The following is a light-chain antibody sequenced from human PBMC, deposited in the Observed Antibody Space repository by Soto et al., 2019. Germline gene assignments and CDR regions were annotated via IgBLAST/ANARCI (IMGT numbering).Light chain of an antibody. CDR2: RTS. V-gene: IGKV3-15*01. Sequence: IVMTQSPATLSVSPGVGVSLSCRASQSVGSNLAWFQHKPGQAPRLLIYRTSTRATGIPVRFSGSGSGTELTLTISSLQSEDFAVYCCQQYNNWQPLTFGGGTKVEI. J-gene: IGKJ4*01. CDR1: QSVGSN. CDR3: QQYNNWQPLT.